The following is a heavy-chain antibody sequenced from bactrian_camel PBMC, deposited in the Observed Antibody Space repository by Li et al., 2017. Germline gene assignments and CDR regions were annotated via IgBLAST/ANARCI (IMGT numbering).Heavy chain of an antibody. CDR1: GYTYNRNC. Sequence: HVQLVESGGGSVQAGGSLRLSCAASGYTYNRNCMAWFRQAPGKEREGVARIATGSGNTYYADSVKGRFTISQDNAKNTVYLQMNNLQPEDTATYYCAEGRGSRGEHCYSLNYWGQGTQVTVS. D-gene: IGHD6*01. CDR3: AEGRGSRGEHCYSLNY. V-gene: IGHV3S1*01. CDR2: IATGSGNT. J-gene: IGHJ4*01.